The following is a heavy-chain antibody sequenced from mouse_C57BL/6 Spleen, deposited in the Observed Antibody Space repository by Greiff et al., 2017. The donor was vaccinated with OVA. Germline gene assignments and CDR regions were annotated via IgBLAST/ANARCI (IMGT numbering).Heavy chain of an antibody. D-gene: IGHD3-3*01. V-gene: IGHV1-76*01. CDR3: ARDEGGGFDY. CDR1: GYTFTDYY. Sequence: VKLVESGAELVRPGASVKLSCKASGYTFTDYYINWVKQRPGQGLEWIARIYPGSGNTYYNEKFKGKATLTAEKSSSTAYMQLSSLTSEDSAVYFCARDEGGGFDYWGQGTTLTVSS. CDR2: IYPGSGNT. J-gene: IGHJ2*01.